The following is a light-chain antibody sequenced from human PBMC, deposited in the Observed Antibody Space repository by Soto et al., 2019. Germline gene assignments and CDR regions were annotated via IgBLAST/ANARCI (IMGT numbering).Light chain of an antibody. V-gene: IGKV3-15*01. CDR1: QSVSSN. CDR2: GAS. CDR3: QQYNNWPPTWT. Sequence: EIVMTQSPATLSVSPGERATLSCRASQSVSSNLAWYQQKPDQAPRLLIYGASTRAPGIPARFSGSGSGTEFTLTISSLQSEDFAVYYCQQYNNWPPTWTFGQGTKVEIK. J-gene: IGKJ1*01.